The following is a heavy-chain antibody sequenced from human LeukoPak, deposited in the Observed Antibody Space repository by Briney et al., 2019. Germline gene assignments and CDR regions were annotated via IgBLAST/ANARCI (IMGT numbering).Heavy chain of an antibody. J-gene: IGHJ3*02. Sequence: PGGSLRLSCAASGFTFSSYAMSWVRQAPGKGLEWVAFIRYDGSNKYYADSVKGRFTISSDNSKNTLYLQMNSLRAEDTAVYYCAKGNGEMVDAFDIWGQGTMVTVSS. V-gene: IGHV3-30*02. CDR1: GFTFSSYA. CDR2: IRYDGSNK. CDR3: AKGNGEMVDAFDI. D-gene: IGHD3-10*01.